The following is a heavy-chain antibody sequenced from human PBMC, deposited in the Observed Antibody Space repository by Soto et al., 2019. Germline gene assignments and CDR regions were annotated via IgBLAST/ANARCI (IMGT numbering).Heavy chain of an antibody. CDR2: IIPIFGTA. V-gene: IGHV1-69*01. CDR1: GGTFSSYS. Sequence: QVQLVQSGAEVKKPGSSVKVSCKASGGTFSSYSISWVRQAPGQGLEWMGGIIPIFGTANYAKKLQGRVTITADESTSTAYMELSSLRSEDTAVYYCAIEYSSSPPYYPIGYWGQGTLVTVSS. D-gene: IGHD6-6*01. J-gene: IGHJ4*02. CDR3: AIEYSSSPPYYPIGY.